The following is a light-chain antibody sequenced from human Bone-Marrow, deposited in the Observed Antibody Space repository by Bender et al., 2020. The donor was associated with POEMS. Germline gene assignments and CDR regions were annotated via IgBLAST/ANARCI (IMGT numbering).Light chain of an antibody. Sequence: QSVLTQPPSVSGTPGQRVTISCSGSGSNIGGYPVNWYQQLPGTAPRLLIYTSNERPSGVPDRFSGSKSGTSASLAITGLQSDDEAIYFCVAWDASLNGWVFGGGTKLTVL. CDR2: TSN. J-gene: IGLJ3*02. CDR1: GSNIGGYP. V-gene: IGLV1-44*01. CDR3: VAWDASLNGWV.